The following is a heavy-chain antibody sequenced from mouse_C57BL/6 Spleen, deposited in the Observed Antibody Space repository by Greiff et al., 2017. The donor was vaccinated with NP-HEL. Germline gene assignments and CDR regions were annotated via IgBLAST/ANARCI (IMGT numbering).Heavy chain of an antibody. CDR1: GYTFTDYN. V-gene: IGHV1-22*01. CDR2: INPNNGGT. J-gene: IGHJ1*03. D-gene: IGHD1-1*01. Sequence: VQLQQSGPELVKPGASVKMSCKASGYTFTDYNMHWVKQSHGKSLEWIGYINPNNGGTSYNQKFKGKATLTVNKSSSTAYMELRSLTSEDSAVYYCARPSVVSPYWYFDVWGTGTTVTVSS. CDR3: ARPSVVSPYWYFDV.